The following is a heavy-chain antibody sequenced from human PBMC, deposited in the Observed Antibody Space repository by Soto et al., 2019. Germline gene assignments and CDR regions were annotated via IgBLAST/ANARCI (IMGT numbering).Heavy chain of an antibody. J-gene: IGHJ5*02. CDR3: ARDVAVQSNWFDP. CDR1: GYTFTSYA. D-gene: IGHD6-19*01. CDR2: INAGNDNT. Sequence: ASVKVSCKASGYTFTSYAMHWVRQAPGQRLEWMGWINAGNDNTKYSQKFQGRVTITRDTSASTAYMELSSLRSEDTAVYYCARDVAVQSNWFDPWGQGTLVTVSS. V-gene: IGHV1-3*01.